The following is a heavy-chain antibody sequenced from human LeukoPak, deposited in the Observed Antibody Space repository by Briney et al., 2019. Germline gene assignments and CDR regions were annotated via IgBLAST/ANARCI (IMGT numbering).Heavy chain of an antibody. D-gene: IGHD2-15*01. V-gene: IGHV6-1*01. CDR1: GDSVSSNSAA. CDR2: TYYRSKWYN. CDR3: ARGYLPPIVVVVAEDAFDI. J-gene: IGHJ3*02. Sequence: SQTLSLTCAISGDSVSSNSAAWNWIRQSPSRGLEWLGRTYYRSKWYNDYAVSVKSRITINPDTSKNQFSLQLNSVTPEDTAVYYCARGYLPPIVVVVAEDAFDIWGQGTMVTVSS.